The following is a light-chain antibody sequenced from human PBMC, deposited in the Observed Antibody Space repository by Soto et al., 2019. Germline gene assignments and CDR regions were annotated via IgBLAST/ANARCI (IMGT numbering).Light chain of an antibody. V-gene: IGKV3-15*01. CDR2: GAS. CDR3: QQYINWPQT. CDR1: QSVSSN. Sequence: EVVMTQSPATLSVSPGERATLSCRASQSVSSNLAWYQQKLGQAPRLLIYGASTRATGVPARFSGSGPGTEFTLTISGLQSEDFAVYYCQQYINWPQTFGQGTKVEIK. J-gene: IGKJ1*01.